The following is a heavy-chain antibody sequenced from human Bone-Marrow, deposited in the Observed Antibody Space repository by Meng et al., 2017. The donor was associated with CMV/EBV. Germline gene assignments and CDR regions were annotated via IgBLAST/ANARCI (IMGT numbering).Heavy chain of an antibody. CDR2: ISWNSGSI. CDR3: AKDSSWSLGSGMDV. V-gene: IGHV3-9*01. J-gene: IGHJ6*02. D-gene: IGHD3-10*01. CDR1: GFPFSSYA. Sequence: SLKISCAASGFPFSSYAMHWVRQAPGKGLEWVSGISWNSGSIGYADSVKGRFTISRDNAKNSLYLQMNSLRAEDTALYYCAKDSSWSLGSGMDVWGQGTTVTVSS.